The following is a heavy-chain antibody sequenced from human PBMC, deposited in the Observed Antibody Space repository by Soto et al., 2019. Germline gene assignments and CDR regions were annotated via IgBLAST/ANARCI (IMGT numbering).Heavy chain of an antibody. CDR1: GYTFTSYG. CDR2: ISAYNGNT. CDR3: AKGDDILTGYSRDYYYYGMDV. Sequence: ASVKVSCKASGYTFTSYGISWVRQAPGQGLEWMGWISAYNGNTNYAQKLQGRVTMTTDTSTSTAYMELRSLRSDDTAVYYCAKGDDILTGYSRDYYYYGMDVWGQGTTVTVSS. J-gene: IGHJ6*02. V-gene: IGHV1-18*04. D-gene: IGHD3-9*01.